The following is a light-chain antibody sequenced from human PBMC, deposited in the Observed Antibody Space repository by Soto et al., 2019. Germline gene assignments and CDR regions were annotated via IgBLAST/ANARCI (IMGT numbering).Light chain of an antibody. V-gene: IGKV1-16*02. Sequence: DIQMTQSPSSLSASVGDRVTVTCRASPAISNYLAWFQQKPGIAPKSLIYAASGLQSGVPSKFSGSGSGTDLTLTTSSLQPEDFATYYCQQYNSYPPFTFGPGTKVDIK. CDR1: PAISNY. CDR3: QQYNSYPPFT. CDR2: AAS. J-gene: IGKJ3*01.